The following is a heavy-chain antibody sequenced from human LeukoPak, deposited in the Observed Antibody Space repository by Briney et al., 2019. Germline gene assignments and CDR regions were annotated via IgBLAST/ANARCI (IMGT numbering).Heavy chain of an antibody. CDR2: IYYSGST. V-gene: IGHV4-61*08. D-gene: IGHD3-3*01. Sequence: SETLSLTCTVSGGSISSGGYYWSWIRQPPGKGLEWIGYIYYSGSTNYNPSLKSRVTISVDTSKNQFSLKLSSVTAADTAVYYCASREIPSYDFWSGGNYYYGMDVWGQGTTVTVSS. CDR1: GGSISSGGYY. CDR3: ASREIPSYDFWSGGNYYYGMDV. J-gene: IGHJ6*02.